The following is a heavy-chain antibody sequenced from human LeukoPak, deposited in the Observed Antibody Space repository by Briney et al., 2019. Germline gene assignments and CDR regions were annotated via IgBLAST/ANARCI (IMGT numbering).Heavy chain of an antibody. V-gene: IGHV3-23*01. CDR2: ISGSGGST. J-gene: IGHJ4*02. CDR1: GFTFSSYA. CDR3: AKDKGSGSYKEAFDY. Sequence: GGSLRLSCAASGFTFSSYAMSWVRQAPGKGLEWVSAISGSGGSTYYADSVKGRFTISRDNSKNTLYLQMNSLRAEDTAVYYCAKDKGSGSYKEAFDYWGQGTLVTVSS. D-gene: IGHD3-10*01.